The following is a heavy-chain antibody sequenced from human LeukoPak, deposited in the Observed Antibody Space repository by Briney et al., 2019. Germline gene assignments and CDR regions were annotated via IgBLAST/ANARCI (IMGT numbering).Heavy chain of an antibody. V-gene: IGHV3-21*01. CDR1: GFSFNRYS. Sequence: GGSLRLSCAASGFSFNRYSMNWVRQAPGKGLEWVSSISSSSSYIYYSDSVKGRFTISRDNAKNSLYLQMNTLRVEDTAIYYCATEERPSTRLPGVAAAGTSYFFVCWGQGTLVTVSS. D-gene: IGHD6-13*01. CDR2: ISSSSSYI. J-gene: IGHJ4*02. CDR3: ATEERPSTRLPGVAAAGTSYFFVC.